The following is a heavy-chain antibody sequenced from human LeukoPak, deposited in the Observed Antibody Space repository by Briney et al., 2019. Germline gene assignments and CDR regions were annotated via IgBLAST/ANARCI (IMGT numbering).Heavy chain of an antibody. CDR2: ISYDGSNK. CDR1: GFTFSSYA. CDR3: ARVRWELLGGLGIFDY. D-gene: IGHD1-26*01. V-gene: IGHV3-30*04. J-gene: IGHJ4*02. Sequence: PGRSLRLSCAASGFTFSSYAMHWVRQAPGKGLEWVAVISYDGSNKYYADSVKGRFTISRDNAKNSLYLQMNSLRAEDTAVYYCARVRWELLGGLGIFDYWGQGTLVTVSS.